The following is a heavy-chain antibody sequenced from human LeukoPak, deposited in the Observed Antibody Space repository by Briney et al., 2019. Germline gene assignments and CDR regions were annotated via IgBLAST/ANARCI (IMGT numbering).Heavy chain of an antibody. CDR1: GFTFSSYS. D-gene: IGHD3-22*01. CDR3: ARQDYDSSGYYC. Sequence: GGPLRLSCAASGFTFSSYSMNWVRQAPGKGLEWVSSISSSSYIYYADSVKGRFTISRDNAKNSLYLQMNSLRAEDTAVYYCARQDYDSSGYYCWGQGTLVTVSS. V-gene: IGHV3-21*01. CDR2: ISSSSYI. J-gene: IGHJ4*02.